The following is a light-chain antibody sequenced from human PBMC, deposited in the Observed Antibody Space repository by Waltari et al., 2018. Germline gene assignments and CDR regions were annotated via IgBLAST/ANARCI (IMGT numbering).Light chain of an antibody. J-gene: IGLJ3*02. V-gene: IGLV2-11*01. CDR2: DVN. Sequence: WYPQHPGQSPHLMIYDVNNPPSEVPARFSGSKSGNTASLTISGLQAEDEADYYCYSYAGTSTWVFGGGTKLTVL. CDR3: YSYAGTSTWV.